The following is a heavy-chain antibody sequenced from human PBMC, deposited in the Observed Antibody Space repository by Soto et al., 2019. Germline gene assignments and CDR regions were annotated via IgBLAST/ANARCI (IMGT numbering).Heavy chain of an antibody. J-gene: IGHJ4*02. CDR2: ISGSGGST. CDR3: ARDTDNCSGGSCYPRYFDY. V-gene: IGHV3-23*01. D-gene: IGHD2-15*01. CDR1: GFTFSSYA. Sequence: ETLRLSCAASGFTFSSYAMSWVRQAPGKGLEWVSAISGSGGSTYYADSVKGRFTISRDNSKNTLYLQMNSLRAEDTAVYYCARDTDNCSGGSCYPRYFDYWGQGTLVTVSS.